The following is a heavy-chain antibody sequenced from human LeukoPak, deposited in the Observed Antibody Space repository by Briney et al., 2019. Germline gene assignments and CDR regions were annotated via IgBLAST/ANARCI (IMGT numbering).Heavy chain of an antibody. CDR1: GYTFTGYY. D-gene: IGHD3-9*01. J-gene: IGHJ4*02. Sequence: ASVKVSCKASGYTFTGYYIHWVRQAPGQGLEWMGWINPNSGDTNYPQKFQGRVTITRDTSASTAYMELSSLRSEDMAVYYCAGNILTGYLTFDYWGQGTLVTVSS. CDR3: AGNILTGYLTFDY. V-gene: IGHV1-2*02. CDR2: INPNSGDT.